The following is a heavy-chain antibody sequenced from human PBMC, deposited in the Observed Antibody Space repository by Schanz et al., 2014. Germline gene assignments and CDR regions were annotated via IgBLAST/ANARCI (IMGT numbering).Heavy chain of an antibody. J-gene: IGHJ4*02. CDR1: GGTFSGYS. V-gene: IGHV1-69*04. CDR2: IIPILGVT. CDR3: ARDRDQWDGNFCDF. D-gene: IGHD1-26*01. Sequence: QVQLVQSGAEVKKPGSSMKVSCKVSGGTFSGYSITWVRQAPGQGLEWMGRIIPILGVTNYAQKFQGRVTITADKSTNTAYMELRSLRSDDTAVYYCARDRDQWDGNFCDFWGQGTLVTVSS.